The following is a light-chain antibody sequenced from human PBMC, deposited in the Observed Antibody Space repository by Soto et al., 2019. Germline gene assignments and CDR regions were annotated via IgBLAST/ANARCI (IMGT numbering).Light chain of an antibody. V-gene: IGLV2-14*01. CDR1: SSDVGGYDY. Sequence: QSALTQPASVSGSPGRSITISCTGSSSDVGGYDYVSWYQQHPGKAPKLMIYEVSNRPSGVSNRFSGSKSGNTASLTISGLQAEDEADYYCCSYTGSLTLLFGGGTKLTVL. J-gene: IGLJ2*01. CDR3: CSYTGSLTLL. CDR2: EVS.